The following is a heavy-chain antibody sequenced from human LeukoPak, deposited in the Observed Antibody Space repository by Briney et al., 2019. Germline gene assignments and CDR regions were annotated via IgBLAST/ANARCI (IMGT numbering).Heavy chain of an antibody. CDR3: ARPGHYYGSGSYYTRFRSGYYFDY. V-gene: IGHV4-34*01. Sequence: SETLSLTCAVYGGSFSGYYWSWIRQPPGKGLEWIGEINHSGSTNYNPSLKSRVTISVDTSKNQFSLKLSSVTAADTAVYYCARPGHYYGSGSYYTRFRSGYYFDYWGQGTLVTVSS. CDR1: GGSFSGYY. J-gene: IGHJ4*02. D-gene: IGHD3-10*01. CDR2: INHSGST.